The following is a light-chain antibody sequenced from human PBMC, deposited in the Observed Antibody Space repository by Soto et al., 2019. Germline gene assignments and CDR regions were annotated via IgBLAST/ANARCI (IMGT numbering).Light chain of an antibody. V-gene: IGLV2-18*02. CDR3: SSYTSSSTYV. Sequence: QSVLTQPPSVSGSPGQSVTISCTGTSSDVGSYNRVSWYQQPPGTAPKVMIYDVSNRPSGAPDRFSGSKSGNTASLTISGLQAEDESDYYCSSYTSSSTYVFGTGTKAPS. CDR2: DVS. CDR1: SSDVGSYNR. J-gene: IGLJ1*01.